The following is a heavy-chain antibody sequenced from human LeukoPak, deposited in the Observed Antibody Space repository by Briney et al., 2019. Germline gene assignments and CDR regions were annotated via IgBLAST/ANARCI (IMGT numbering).Heavy chain of an antibody. CDR3: ARVVRLQYYYDSSGYQTRGGFDY. Sequence: SQTLSLTCTVSGGSISSGGYYWSWIRQPPGKGLVWIGYIYHSGSTYYNPSLKSRVTISVDRSKNQFSLKLSSVTAADTAVYYCARVVRLQYYYDSSGYQTRGGFDYWGQGTLVTVSS. J-gene: IGHJ4*02. CDR1: GGSISSGGYY. V-gene: IGHV4-30-2*01. D-gene: IGHD3-22*01. CDR2: IYHSGST.